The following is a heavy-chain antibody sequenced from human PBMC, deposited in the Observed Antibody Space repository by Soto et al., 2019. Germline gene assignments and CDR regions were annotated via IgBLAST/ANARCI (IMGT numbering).Heavy chain of an antibody. V-gene: IGHV1-46*01. Sequence: ASVKVSCKASGYTLTSYYMHWVRQAPGQGLEWMGIINPSGGATSYAQKFQGRVTMTRDMSITTVYMELNNLSPDDTAVYYCGRGRSGQIVVFYWGQGTPVTVS. CDR1: GYTLTSYY. J-gene: IGHJ4*02. CDR3: GRGRSGQIVVFY. D-gene: IGHD1-26*01. CDR2: INPSGGAT.